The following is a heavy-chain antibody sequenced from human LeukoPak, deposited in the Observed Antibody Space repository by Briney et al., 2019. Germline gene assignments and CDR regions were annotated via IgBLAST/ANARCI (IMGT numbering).Heavy chain of an antibody. CDR3: ARMSDEYGDY. J-gene: IGHJ4*02. CDR1: GFTFNNYG. CDR2: IRLDGTNQ. V-gene: IGHV3-30*02. D-gene: IGHD4-17*01. Sequence: PGGSLRLSCAASGFTFNNYGMHWVRQAPGKGLEWVSFIRLDGTNQYYSDSVKGRFTISRDNSRNTLYLQMNSLRAEDTAVYYCARMSDEYGDYWGQGTLVTVSS.